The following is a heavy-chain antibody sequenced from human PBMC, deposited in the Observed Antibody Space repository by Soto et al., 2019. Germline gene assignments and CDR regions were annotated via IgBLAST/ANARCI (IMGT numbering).Heavy chain of an antibody. CDR2: INPNTGGT. J-gene: IGHJ5*02. V-gene: IGHV1-2*02. Sequence: RASVKVSCKASGYTFTDYYIHWVRQAPGQGLEWLGWINPNTGGTNLAQKFQGRVTMTRDTSTSTAYMQLSSLRSDDSALYFCARAYDSGWYSSWFDPWGQGALVTVSS. D-gene: IGHD6-19*01. CDR1: GYTFTDYY. CDR3: ARAYDSGWYSSWFDP.